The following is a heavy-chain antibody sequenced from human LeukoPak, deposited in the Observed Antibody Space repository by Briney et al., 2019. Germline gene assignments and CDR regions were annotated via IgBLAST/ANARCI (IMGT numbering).Heavy chain of an antibody. CDR2: INPNSGGT. V-gene: IGHV1-2*02. CDR3: ARVPIVYSSGWFGYYFDY. CDR1: GYTFTGYY. Sequence: AASVTVSCKASGYTFTGYYMHWVRQAPGQGLEWMGWINPNSGGTNYAQKFQGRVTMTRDTSISTAYMELRRLRSDDTAVYYCARVPIVYSSGWFGYYFDYWGQGTLVTVSS. D-gene: IGHD6-19*01. J-gene: IGHJ4*02.